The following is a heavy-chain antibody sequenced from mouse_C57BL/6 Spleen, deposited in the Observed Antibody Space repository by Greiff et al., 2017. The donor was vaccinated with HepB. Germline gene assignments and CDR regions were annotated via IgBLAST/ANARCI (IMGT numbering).Heavy chain of an antibody. CDR2: IYPGSGST. J-gene: IGHJ4*01. V-gene: IGHV1-55*01. CDR1: GYTFNSYW. Sequence: QVQLQQPGAELVKPGASVKMSCKASGYTFNSYWITWVKQRPGQGLEWIGDIYPGSGSTNYNEKFKSKATLTVDTPSSTAYMQLSSLTSEDSAVYYCARRESYAMDYWGKGTSVTVSS. CDR3: ARRESYAMDY.